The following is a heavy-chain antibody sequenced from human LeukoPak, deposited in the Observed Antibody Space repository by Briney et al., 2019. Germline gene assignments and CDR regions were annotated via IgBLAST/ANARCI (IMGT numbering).Heavy chain of an antibody. J-gene: IGHJ6*03. CDR2: IYYSGTT. V-gene: IGHV4-39*01. D-gene: IGHD3-9*01. Sequence: PSETLSLTCTVSGDSISSSKYYWGWIRQPPGKGPEGIWSIYYSGTTYHNPSLKNRVTISVDTSRNQFSLKVSSVTDADTAVYYCARQRRYDYYMDVWGKGTTVTVSS. CDR3: ARQRRYDYYMDV. CDR1: GDSISSSKYY.